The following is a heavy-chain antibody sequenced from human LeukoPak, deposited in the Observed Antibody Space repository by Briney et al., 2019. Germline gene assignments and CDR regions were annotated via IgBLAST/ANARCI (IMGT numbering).Heavy chain of an antibody. CDR1: GFTFGDYA. D-gene: IGHD3-22*01. CDR3: TRGRGSSGYYPLAFDI. Sequence: PGGSLRLSCTASGFTFGDYAMSWFRQAPGKGLEWVGFIRSKAYGGTTEYAASVKGRFTISRDDSKSIAYLQMNSLKTEDTAVYYCTRGRGSSGYYPLAFDIWGQGTMVTVSS. J-gene: IGHJ3*02. V-gene: IGHV3-49*03. CDR2: IRSKAYGGTT.